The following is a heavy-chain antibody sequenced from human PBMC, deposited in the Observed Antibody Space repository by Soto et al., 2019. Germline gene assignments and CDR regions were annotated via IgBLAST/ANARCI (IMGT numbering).Heavy chain of an antibody. CDR1: GFTFSSYS. Sequence: GGSLRLSCAASGFTFSSYSMNWVRQAPGRGPEWVSYISSSSNSIYYADSVKGRFTISRDNAKNSLYLQMNSLRAEDTAVYYCATRGTRDYYYYMDVWGKGTTVTVSS. D-gene: IGHD1-1*01. CDR3: ATRGTRDYYYYMDV. J-gene: IGHJ6*03. CDR2: ISSSSNSI. V-gene: IGHV3-48*01.